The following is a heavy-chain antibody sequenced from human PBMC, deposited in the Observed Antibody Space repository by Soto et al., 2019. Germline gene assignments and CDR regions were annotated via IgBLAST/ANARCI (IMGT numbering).Heavy chain of an antibody. D-gene: IGHD3-3*01. V-gene: IGHV5-51*01. J-gene: IGHJ4*02. Sequence: EVQLVQSGAEVKKSGESLKISCKASDYSFTSYWVGWVRQMPGQGLELMGIIYPGDSDTRYSPSFRGQVTISADKSITTAYSQWSSLKASDTAIYYCARGGVSPRTFDYWGQGTLVTVSS. CDR1: DYSFTSYW. CDR3: ARGGVSPRTFDY. CDR2: IYPGDSDT.